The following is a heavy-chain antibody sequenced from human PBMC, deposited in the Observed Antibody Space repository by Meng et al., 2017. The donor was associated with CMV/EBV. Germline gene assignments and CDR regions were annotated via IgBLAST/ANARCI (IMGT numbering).Heavy chain of an antibody. CDR2: INPNSGGT. V-gene: IGHV1-2*02. J-gene: IGHJ4*02. CDR1: GYTFTGYY. CDR3: ARDGRGFGIQLWTNFDY. D-gene: IGHD5-18*01. Sequence: ASLKVSCKASGYTFTGYYMHWVRQAPGQGLEWMGWINPNSGGTNYAQKFQGRVTMTRDTSISTAYMELSRLRSDDTAVYYCARDGRGFGIQLWTNFDYWGQGTLVTVSS.